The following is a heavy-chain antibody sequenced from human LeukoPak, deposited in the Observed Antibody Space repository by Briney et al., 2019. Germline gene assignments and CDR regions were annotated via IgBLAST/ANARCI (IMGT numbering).Heavy chain of an antibody. CDR3: ADGTTPDY. V-gene: IGHV3-7*01. CDR1: GFTFSSYT. D-gene: IGHD1-26*01. CDR2: INKDGSGK. J-gene: IGHJ4*02. Sequence: GGSLRLSCAASGFTFSSYTINWVRQAPGKGLEWVANINKDGSGKEYVDSVKGRFTISRDNAKNSLYLQMNSLRVEDTAVYYCADGTTPDYWGQGTLVTVSS.